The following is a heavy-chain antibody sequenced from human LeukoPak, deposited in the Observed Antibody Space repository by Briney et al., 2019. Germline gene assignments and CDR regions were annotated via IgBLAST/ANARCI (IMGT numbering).Heavy chain of an antibody. CDR2: IYYSGST. V-gene: IGHV4-59*08. CDR1: GGSISSYY. J-gene: IGHJ3*02. Sequence: PSETLSLTCTVSGGSISSYYWSWIRQPPGKGLEWIGYIYYSGSTNYNPSLKSRVTISVDTSKNQFSLKLSSVTAADTAVYYCTRDPGGFDIWGQGTMVTVSS. CDR3: TRDPGGFDI.